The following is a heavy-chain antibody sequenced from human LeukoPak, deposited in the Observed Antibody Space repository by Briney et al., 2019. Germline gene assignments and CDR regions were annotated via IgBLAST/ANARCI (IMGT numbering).Heavy chain of an antibody. CDR3: ASSIAAAGLIDY. D-gene: IGHD6-13*01. CDR1: GGSISSGGYY. J-gene: IGHJ4*02. V-gene: IGHV4-30-2*01. CDR2: IYHSGST. Sequence: SQSLSLTCTVSGGSISSGGYYWSWIRQPPGKGLEWIGYIYHSGSTYYNPSLKSRVTISVDRSKNQFSLKLSSVTAADTAVYYCASSIAAAGLIDYWGQGTLVTVSS.